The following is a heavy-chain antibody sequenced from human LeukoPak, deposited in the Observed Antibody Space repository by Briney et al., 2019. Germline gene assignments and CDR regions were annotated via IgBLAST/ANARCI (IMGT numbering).Heavy chain of an antibody. CDR2: IYYSGST. V-gene: IGHV4-59*01. Sequence: SETLSLTCTVPGGSISSYYWSWIRQPPGKGLEWIGYIYYSGSTNYNPSLKSRVTISVDTSKNQFSLKLSSVTAADTAVYYCARVHYDILTGYYKSFDYWGQGTLVTVSS. CDR3: ARVHYDILTGYYKSFDY. CDR1: GGSISSYY. J-gene: IGHJ4*02. D-gene: IGHD3-9*01.